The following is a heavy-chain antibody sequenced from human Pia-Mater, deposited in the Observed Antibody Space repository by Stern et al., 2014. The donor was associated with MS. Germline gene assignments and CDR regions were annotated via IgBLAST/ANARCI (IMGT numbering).Heavy chain of an antibody. CDR1: GITLSSYW. CDR3: ARSVGSSSDYFDY. D-gene: IGHD6-6*01. J-gene: IGHJ4*02. CDR2: INSDGSST. Sequence: EVQLVEYGGGLVQPGGSLRLSCAASGITLSSYWMHWVRQAPGKGLVWVSRINSDGSSTSYVDSVKGRFTISRDNAKNTLYLQMNSLRAEDTAAYYCARSVGSSSDYFDYWGQGTLVTVSS. V-gene: IGHV3-74*02.